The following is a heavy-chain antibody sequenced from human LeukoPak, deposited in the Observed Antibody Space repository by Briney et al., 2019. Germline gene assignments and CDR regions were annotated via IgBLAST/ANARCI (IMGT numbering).Heavy chain of an antibody. D-gene: IGHD3-22*01. CDR3: ARDRYDSSGYESDY. V-gene: IGHV1-69*06. CDR2: IIPIFGTA. J-gene: IGHJ4*02. Sequence: ASVKVSCKASGYTFTSYGISWVRQAPGQGLEWMGGIIPIFGTANYAQKFQGRVTITADKSTSTAYMELSSLRSEDTAVYYCARDRYDSSGYESDYWGQGTLVTVSS. CDR1: GYTFTSYG.